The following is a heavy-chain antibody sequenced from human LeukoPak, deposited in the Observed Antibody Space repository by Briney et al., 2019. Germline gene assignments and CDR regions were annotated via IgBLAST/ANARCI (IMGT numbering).Heavy chain of an antibody. CDR1: GFTFSSYA. J-gene: IGHJ6*04. CDR2: ILDSGYST. D-gene: IGHD3-16*01. Sequence: GGSLRLSCAASGFTFSSYAMSWVRQAPGKELEWVSGILDSGYSTYYANSVKGRFIISRDNSNNTLYLQMNSLRAEDTAVYYWAKLGGPPPHIYTVGVWGKGPTVAASS. CDR3: AKLGGPPPHIYTVGV. V-gene: IGHV3-23*01.